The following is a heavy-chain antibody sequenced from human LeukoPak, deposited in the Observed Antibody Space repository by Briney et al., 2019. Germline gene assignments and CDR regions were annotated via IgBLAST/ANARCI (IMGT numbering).Heavy chain of an antibody. Sequence: GGSLRLSCAASGFTFSSYSMNWVRQAPGKGLEWVSSISTSSSYIYYADSVKGRFTISRDNAKNSLYLQMNSLRAEDTAIYYCAKTVVVITFRFDSWGQGSLVTVSS. D-gene: IGHD2-21*01. CDR2: ISTSSSYI. J-gene: IGHJ4*02. CDR1: GFTFSSYS. V-gene: IGHV3-21*04. CDR3: AKTVVVITFRFDS.